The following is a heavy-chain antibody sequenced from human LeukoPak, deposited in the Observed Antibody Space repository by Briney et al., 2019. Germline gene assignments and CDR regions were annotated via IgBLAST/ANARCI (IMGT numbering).Heavy chain of an antibody. D-gene: IGHD4-17*01. Sequence: ASVKVSCKASGYTFTGYYMHWVRQAPGQGLEWMGWINPNSGGTNYAQKFQGRVTMTRDTSISTAYMELSRLRSDDTAVYYCARVRLNTVTIRYYYYGMDVWGQGTTVTVSS. J-gene: IGHJ6*02. CDR3: ARVRLNTVTIRYYYYGMDV. V-gene: IGHV1-2*02. CDR1: GYTFTGYY. CDR2: INPNSGGT.